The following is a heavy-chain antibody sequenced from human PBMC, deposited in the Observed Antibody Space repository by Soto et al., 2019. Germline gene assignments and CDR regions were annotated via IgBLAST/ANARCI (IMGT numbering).Heavy chain of an antibody. Sequence: GGSLRLSCAASGFTFSSYAMSWVRQAPGKGLEWVSAISGSGGSTYYADSVKGRFTISRDNSKNTLYMQRNSLRAEDTAVYYCAKVAGDSSGWHGDYYFDYWGQGTLVTVSS. V-gene: IGHV3-23*01. D-gene: IGHD6-19*01. CDR2: ISGSGGST. CDR3: AKVAGDSSGWHGDYYFDY. J-gene: IGHJ4*02. CDR1: GFTFSSYA.